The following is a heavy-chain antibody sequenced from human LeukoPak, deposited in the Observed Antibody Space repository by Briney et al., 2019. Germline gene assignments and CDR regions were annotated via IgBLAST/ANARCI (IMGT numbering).Heavy chain of an antibody. CDR1: GITFNNYW. J-gene: IGHJ4*02. V-gene: IGHV3-74*01. D-gene: IGHD6-19*01. CDR2: VDTDGSGT. Sequence: GGSLRLSCEASGITFNNYWLHWVRQAPGKGLVWVSRVDTDGSGTIYADSVKGRFTVSRDNAKNTLYLQMISLRAGDTAVYYCARGGYSSGLDYWGQGILVTVSS. CDR3: ARGGYSSGLDY.